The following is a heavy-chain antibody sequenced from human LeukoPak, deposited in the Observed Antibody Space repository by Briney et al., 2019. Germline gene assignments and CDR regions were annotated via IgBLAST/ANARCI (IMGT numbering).Heavy chain of an antibody. CDR2: IYYSGST. CDR1: GYSISSGYY. Sequence: SKTLSLTCTVSGYSISSGYYWGWIRQPPGKGLEWIGSIYYSGSTYYNPSLKSRVTISVDTSKNQFSLKLSSVTAADTAVYYCARLDYYGSGSYYRPFYYYYYMDVWGKGTTVTISS. CDR3: ARLDYYGSGSYYRPFYYYYYMDV. V-gene: IGHV4-38-2*02. D-gene: IGHD3-10*01. J-gene: IGHJ6*03.